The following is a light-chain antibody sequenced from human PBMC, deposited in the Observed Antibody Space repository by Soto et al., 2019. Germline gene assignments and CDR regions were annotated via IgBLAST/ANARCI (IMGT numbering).Light chain of an antibody. Sequence: QSALTQPASVSGSPGQSITISCTGTSSDVGGYNYVSWHQHHPGKAPKLMIYDVSSRPSGVSDRFSGSKSSNTASLTISGLQAEDEADYYCSSYTSSTTYVFGTGTKLTVL. CDR3: SSYTSSTTYV. J-gene: IGLJ1*01. V-gene: IGLV2-14*03. CDR2: DVS. CDR1: SSDVGGYNY.